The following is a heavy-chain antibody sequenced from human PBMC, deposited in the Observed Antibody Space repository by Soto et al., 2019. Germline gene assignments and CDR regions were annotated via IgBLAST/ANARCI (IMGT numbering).Heavy chain of an antibody. Sequence: QVQLVQSGAEVKKPGASVKVSCKASGYTFTSYGISWVRQAPGQGLEWMGWISAYNGNTNYAQKLQGRVTMTTDTTTSTAYMELRSLRSDDTAVYYGARDRIAVLWFGAGAFDIWGQGTMVTVSS. J-gene: IGHJ3*02. V-gene: IGHV1-18*01. D-gene: IGHD3-10*01. CDR3: ARDRIAVLWFGAGAFDI. CDR1: GYTFTSYG. CDR2: ISAYNGNT.